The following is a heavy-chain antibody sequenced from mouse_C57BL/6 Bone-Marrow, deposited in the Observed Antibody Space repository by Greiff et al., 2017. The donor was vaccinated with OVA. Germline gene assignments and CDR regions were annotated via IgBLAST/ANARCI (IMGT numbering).Heavy chain of an antibody. J-gene: IGHJ4*01. D-gene: IGHD2-5*01. CDR3: ARNKNYSNSDYAMDY. V-gene: IGHV2-2*01. CDR1: GFSLTSYG. Sequence: VKLMESGPGLVQPSQSLSITCTVSGFSLTSYGVHWVRQSPGQGLEWLGLIWSGGSTDYNAAFISRLSISKDNSKSQVFFKMNSLQADDTAIYYCARNKNYSNSDYAMDYWGQGTSVTVSS. CDR2: IWSGGST.